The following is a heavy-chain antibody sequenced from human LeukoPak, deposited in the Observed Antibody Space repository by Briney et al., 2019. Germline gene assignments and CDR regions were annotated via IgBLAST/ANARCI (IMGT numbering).Heavy chain of an antibody. V-gene: IGHV3-23*01. CDR1: GFNFSCYA. J-gene: IGHJ4*02. CDR2: ISGSGGST. D-gene: IGHD3-9*01. CDR3: AKDHCYFDWLFPFDY. Sequence: GSLRLSCAASGFNFSCYAMSWVRQAPGKGLEWVSAISGSGGSTYYADSVKGRFTISRDNSKNTLYLQMNSQRAEDTAVYYCAKDHCYFDWLFPFDYWGQGTLVTVSS.